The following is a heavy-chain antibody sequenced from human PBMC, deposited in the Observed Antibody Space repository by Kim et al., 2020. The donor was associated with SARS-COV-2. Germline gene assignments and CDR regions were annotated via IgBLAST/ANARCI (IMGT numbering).Heavy chain of an antibody. J-gene: IGHJ4*02. CDR2: IYYSGST. V-gene: IGHV4-59*01. CDR1: GGSISSYY. Sequence: SETLSLTCTVSGGSISSYYWSWIRQPPGKGLEWIGYIYYSGSTNYNPSLKSRVTISVDTSKNQFSLKLSSVTAADTAVYYCARETTYSSGLSYWGQGTLVTVSS. D-gene: IGHD3-22*01. CDR3: ARETTYSSGLSY.